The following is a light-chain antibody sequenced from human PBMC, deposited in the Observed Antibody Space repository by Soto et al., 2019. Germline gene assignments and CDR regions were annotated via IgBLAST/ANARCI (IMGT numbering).Light chain of an antibody. CDR1: QSVSSSF. J-gene: IGKJ1*01. CDR2: GAS. Sequence: EIVLAQSPGTLSLSPGESATLSCRASQSVSSSFLAWYQQKAGQAPRLLIYGASRRATGIPDRFSGSGSGTDFALTISRLEPEDFAVYCCQQFVSSPWAFGQGTKVEI. CDR3: QQFVSSPWA. V-gene: IGKV3-20*01.